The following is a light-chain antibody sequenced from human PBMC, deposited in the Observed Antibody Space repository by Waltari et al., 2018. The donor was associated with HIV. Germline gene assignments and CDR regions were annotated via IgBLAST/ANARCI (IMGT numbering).Light chain of an antibody. CDR2: TAS. CDR3: QQYYTSPYT. CDR1: QGISNS. J-gene: IGKJ2*01. Sequence: DIQMTQSPSSLSASVGDRVTITCRASQGISNSLAWDQQRPGKAPRLLRYTASALEGGIPSRCSGSGSGTDYTLTISSLQPDDFATYYCQQYYTSPYTFGQGTKLEIK. V-gene: IGKV1-NL1*01.